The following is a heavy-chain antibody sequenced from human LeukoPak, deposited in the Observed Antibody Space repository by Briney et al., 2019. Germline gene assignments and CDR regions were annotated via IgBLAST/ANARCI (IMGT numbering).Heavy chain of an antibody. D-gene: IGHD3-22*01. V-gene: IGHV4-34*01. J-gene: IGHJ3*02. CDR3: ASEVLYYYDSSGYLGI. CDR2: INHSGST. Sequence: PSETLSLTXAVYGGSFSGYYWSWIRQAPGKGLEWIGEINHSGSTNYNPSLKSRVTISVDTSKNQFSLKLSSVTAADTAVYYCASEVLYYYDSSGYLGIWGQGTMVTVSS. CDR1: GGSFSGYY.